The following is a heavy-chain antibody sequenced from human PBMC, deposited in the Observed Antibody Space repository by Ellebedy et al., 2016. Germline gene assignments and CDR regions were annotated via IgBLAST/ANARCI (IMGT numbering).Heavy chain of an antibody. Sequence: ASVKVSCXASGYTFTTFSITWVRQVPGQGLEWMGFVNTFSGNTKFAQKFQGRVNMTTDSSTHTAYMDLRSLRSDDTARYYCAKTSGWGYGENWGQGTLVTVSS. CDR2: VNTFSGNT. V-gene: IGHV1-18*04. CDR1: GYTFTTFS. D-gene: IGHD3-10*01. J-gene: IGHJ4*02. CDR3: AKTSGWGYGEN.